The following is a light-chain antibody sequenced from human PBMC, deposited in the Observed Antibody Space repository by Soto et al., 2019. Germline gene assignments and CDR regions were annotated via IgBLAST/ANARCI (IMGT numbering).Light chain of an antibody. CDR3: QQRSNWPPTWT. Sequence: DIQMTQSPSTLSASVGDRVTITCRASQSISDWLAWYQQKPGKAPKLLIYDISNLEIGVPSRFSGSGSGTDFTLTISSLEPEDFAVYYCQQRSNWPPTWTFGQGTKVDIK. CDR1: QSISDW. CDR2: DIS. V-gene: IGKV1-5*01. J-gene: IGKJ1*01.